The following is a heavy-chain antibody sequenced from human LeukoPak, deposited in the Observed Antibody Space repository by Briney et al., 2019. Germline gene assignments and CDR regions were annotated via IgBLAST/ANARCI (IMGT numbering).Heavy chain of an antibody. V-gene: IGHV4-4*07. J-gene: IGHJ4*02. D-gene: IGHD3-3*01. Sequence: SETLSLTCTVSGESISNYYWTWIRQPAGKGLDWIGRFYASGNSNYNPSLKSRVTMSVDTSKNQFSLKLSSVTAADTAVYYCARDLYDFWSAYYSDWGQGTLVTVSS. CDR2: FYASGNS. CDR3: ARDLYDFWSAYYSD. CDR1: GESISNYY.